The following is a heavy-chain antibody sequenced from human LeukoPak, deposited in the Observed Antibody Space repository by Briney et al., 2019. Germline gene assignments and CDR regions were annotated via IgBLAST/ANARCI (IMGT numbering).Heavy chain of an antibody. CDR1: GGSISSYY. V-gene: IGHV4-59*01. CDR3: ARRVTGRWGAFDI. D-gene: IGHD4-23*01. CDR2: IYYSGST. Sequence: SETLSLTCTVSGGSISSYYWSWIRQPPGKGLEWIGYIYYSGSTNYNPSLKSRVTISVDTSKNQFSLKLSSVTAADTAVYYCARRVTGRWGAFDIWGQGTMVTVSS. J-gene: IGHJ3*02.